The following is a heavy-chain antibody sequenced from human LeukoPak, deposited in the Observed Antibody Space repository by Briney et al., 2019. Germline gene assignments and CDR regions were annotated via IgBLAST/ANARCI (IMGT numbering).Heavy chain of an antibody. CDR1: GYSFTNYG. Sequence: VKVSCKASGYSFTNYGISWVRQAPGQGLEWMGWISPYNDNTNYAQKFQGRVTVTTDTSTTTAYMELRSLSSDDTAVYYCATTVIYDDSGEYFQHWGQGTLVTVSS. D-gene: IGHD3-22*01. J-gene: IGHJ1*01. CDR3: ATTVIYDDSGEYFQH. V-gene: IGHV1-18*01. CDR2: ISPYNDNT.